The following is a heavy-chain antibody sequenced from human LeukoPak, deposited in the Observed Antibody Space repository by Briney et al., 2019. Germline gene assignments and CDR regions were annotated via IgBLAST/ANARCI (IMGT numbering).Heavy chain of an antibody. CDR2: ISSSSTI. Sequence: GGSLRLSCAASGLTFSTYSMNWVRQAPGKGLEWASYISSSSTIYYADSVKGRFTISRDNAKNSLHLQMNTLRDEDTAVYYCAREYSSSSGKALDYWGQGTLVTVSS. V-gene: IGHV3-48*02. J-gene: IGHJ4*02. D-gene: IGHD6-6*01. CDR3: AREYSSSSGKALDY. CDR1: GLTFSTYS.